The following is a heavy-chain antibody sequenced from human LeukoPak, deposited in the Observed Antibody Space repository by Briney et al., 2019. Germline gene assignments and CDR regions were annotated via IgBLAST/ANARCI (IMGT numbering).Heavy chain of an antibody. CDR3: ARTPSGNQLLYWYYFDY. D-gene: IGHD2-2*02. CDR2: ISYDGSNK. J-gene: IGHJ4*02. CDR1: GFTFSSYD. Sequence: GGSLRLSCAASGFTFSSYDMHWVRQAPGKGLEWVGVISYDGSNKYYADSVKGRFTISRDNSKNTLYLQMNSLRAEDTAVYYCARTPSGNQLLYWYYFDYWGQGTLVTVSS. V-gene: IGHV3-30*01.